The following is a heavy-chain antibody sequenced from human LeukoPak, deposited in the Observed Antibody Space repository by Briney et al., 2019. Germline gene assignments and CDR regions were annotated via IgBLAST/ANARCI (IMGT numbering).Heavy chain of an antibody. CDR2: IWYDGSKK. Sequence: PGRSLRLSCAAYGFTFSSHGMHWVRQAPGKGLEWVAVIWYDGSKKYYADSVTGRFTISRDNSKNALSLQMNSLRAEDTAVYYCARLTGEALDYWGQGTLVTVSS. CDR3: ARLTGEALDY. J-gene: IGHJ4*02. V-gene: IGHV3-33*01. CDR1: GFTFSSHG. D-gene: IGHD1-20*01.